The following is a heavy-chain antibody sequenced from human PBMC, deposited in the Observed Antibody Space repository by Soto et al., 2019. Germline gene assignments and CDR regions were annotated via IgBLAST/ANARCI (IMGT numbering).Heavy chain of an antibody. D-gene: IGHD3-16*02. J-gene: IGHJ4*02. CDR1: GVSINSYY. V-gene: IGHV4-59*01. CDR3: ARTFDFWDRYSPFDY. CDR2: VYDSGST. Sequence: LYLTCTVSGVSINSYYWSGIRQPPGKGLEWIAYVYDSGSTNYNPSLRSRLTMSVDTSKNQFSLNLNSVTAADTALYFCARTFDFWDRYSPFDYWGQGTLVTVSS.